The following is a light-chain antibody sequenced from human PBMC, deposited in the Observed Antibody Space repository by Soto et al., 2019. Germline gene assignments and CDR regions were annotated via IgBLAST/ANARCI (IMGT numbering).Light chain of an antibody. Sequence: DTQMTQSPSSLSASVGDRVTISCQASRDITDYLNWYQQKPGKAPKLLIYDASNLETGVPSRFSGSGSGTDFTLTITSLQPEDIATYYCQQFDNVPLTFGGGTKVEIK. CDR3: QQFDNVPLT. V-gene: IGKV1-33*01. CDR1: RDITDY. J-gene: IGKJ4*01. CDR2: DAS.